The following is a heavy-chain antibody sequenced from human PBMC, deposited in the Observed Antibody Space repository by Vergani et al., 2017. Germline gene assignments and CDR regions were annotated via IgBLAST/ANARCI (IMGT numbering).Heavy chain of an antibody. Sequence: EVQLVESGGGLVQPGRSLRLSCAASGFTFSSYSMNWVRQAPGKGLEWVSYISSSSSTIYYADSVKGRFTISRDNAKNSLYLQMNSLRAEDTAVYYCARGQHYYDSSGYYLNWGQGTLVTVSS. CDR2: ISSSSSTI. D-gene: IGHD3-22*01. V-gene: IGHV3-48*01. CDR1: GFTFSSYS. CDR3: ARGQHYYDSSGYYLN. J-gene: IGHJ4*02.